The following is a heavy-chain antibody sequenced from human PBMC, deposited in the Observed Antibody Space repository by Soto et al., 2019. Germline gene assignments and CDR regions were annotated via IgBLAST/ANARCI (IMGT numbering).Heavy chain of an antibody. CDR3: ARDSIAVAGTEAHYYYYGMDV. V-gene: IGHV6-1*01. CDR2: TYYRSKWYN. D-gene: IGHD6-19*01. Sequence: PSQTLSLTCAISGDSVSGNSAAWNWIRQSPSRGLEWLGRTYYRSKWYNDYAVSVKSRITINPDTSKNQFSLQLNSVTPEDTAVYYCARDSIAVAGTEAHYYYYGMDVWGQGTTVTVSS. CDR1: GDSVSGNSAA. J-gene: IGHJ6*02.